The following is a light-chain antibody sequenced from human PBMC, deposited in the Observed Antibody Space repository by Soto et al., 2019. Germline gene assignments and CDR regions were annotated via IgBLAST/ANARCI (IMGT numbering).Light chain of an antibody. V-gene: IGKV1-5*01. J-gene: IGKJ4*02. CDR3: QQYNTYGLT. CDR1: QSVGNS. CDR2: DAS. Sequence: IQMTQSPSTLSASVGDRVSITGRASQSVGNSLAWYQPRPGKAPKLLSFDASTLESGVPSKFSGSGSDTEFTFTISSLQPYDSATYYCQQYNTYGLTCGGGTKVEIK.